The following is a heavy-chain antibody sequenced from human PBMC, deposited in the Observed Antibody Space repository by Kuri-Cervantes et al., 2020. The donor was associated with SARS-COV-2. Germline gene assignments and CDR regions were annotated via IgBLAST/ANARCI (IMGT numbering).Heavy chain of an antibody. V-gene: IGHV3-30-3*01. CDR3: ASQLLEEFDP. CDR1: GFTFSSYA. J-gene: IGHJ5*02. Sequence: LSLTCAASGFTFSSYAMHWVRQAPGKGLEWVAVISYDGSNKYYADSMKGRFTISRDNSKNTLYLQMNSLRAEDTAVYYCASQLLEEFDPWGQGTLVTVSS. CDR2: ISYDGSNK. D-gene: IGHD2-2*01.